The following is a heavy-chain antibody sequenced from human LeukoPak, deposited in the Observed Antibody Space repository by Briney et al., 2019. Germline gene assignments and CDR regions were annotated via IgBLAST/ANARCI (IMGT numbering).Heavy chain of an antibody. J-gene: IGHJ4*02. V-gene: IGHV3-73*01. CDR3: ARDESLVTGPFHY. CDR2: IRTKVNSYAT. CDR1: GFTFSGTA. Sequence: GGSLRLSCAASGFTFSGTAMHWVRQASGKGLEWVGRIRTKVNSYATSYAASVKGRFTISRDDSKNTAYLQMNSLRGEDTAVYYCARDESLVTGPFHYWGQGTLVTVSS. D-gene: IGHD1-20*01.